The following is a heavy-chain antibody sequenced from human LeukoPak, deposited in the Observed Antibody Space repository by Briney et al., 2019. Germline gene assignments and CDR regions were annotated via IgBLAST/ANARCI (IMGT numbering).Heavy chain of an antibody. CDR3: ARGSKGGATSDY. CDR2: IIPILGIA. Sequence: SVKVSCKASGGTFSSYAISWVRQAPGQGLEWMGRIIPILGIANYAQKFQGRVTITADKSTSTAYMELSSLRSEDTAVYYCARGSKGGATSDYWGQGTLVTVSS. D-gene: IGHD1-26*01. J-gene: IGHJ4*02. CDR1: GGTFSSYA. V-gene: IGHV1-69*04.